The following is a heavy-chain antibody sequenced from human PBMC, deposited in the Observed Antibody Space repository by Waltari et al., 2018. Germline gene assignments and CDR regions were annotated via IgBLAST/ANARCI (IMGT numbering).Heavy chain of an antibody. D-gene: IGHD1-1*01. CDR2: IYYRGGT. CDR3: AGSGARPGPTLYFDY. J-gene: IGHJ4*02. Sequence: QVQLQESGPGLVKPSETLSLTCTVSGGSISSYYWSWLRQPPGKGLEWIGYIYYRGGTNYTPALKSRVTISVDTSKNQFSLKLSSVTAADTAVYYCAGSGARPGPTLYFDYWGQGTLVTVSS. V-gene: IGHV4-59*01. CDR1: GGSISSYY.